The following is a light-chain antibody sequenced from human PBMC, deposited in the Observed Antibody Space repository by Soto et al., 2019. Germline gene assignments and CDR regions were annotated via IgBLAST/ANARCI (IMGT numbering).Light chain of an antibody. V-gene: IGLV2-14*01. Sequence: QSALTQPASVSGSPGQSITISCTGTSSDVGGYNYVSWYQHHPGKAPKLIIYEVSNRPSGVSNRFSGSKSVNTASLTISGLQAEDEADYYCTSYTSTNTPVLFGGGTKLTVL. CDR3: TSYTSTNTPVL. J-gene: IGLJ2*01. CDR2: EVS. CDR1: SSDVGGYNY.